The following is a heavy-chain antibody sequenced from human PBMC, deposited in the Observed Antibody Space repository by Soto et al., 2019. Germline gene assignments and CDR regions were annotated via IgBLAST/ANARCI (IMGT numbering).Heavy chain of an antibody. CDR3: ARDRSTVTRIGAFDI. CDR2: ISSSSYI. J-gene: IGHJ3*02. CDR1: GFTFSSYS. D-gene: IGHD4-17*01. V-gene: IGHV3-21*01. Sequence: EVQLVESGGGLVKPGGSLRLSCAASGFTFSSYSMNWVRQAPGKGLEWVSSISSSSYIYYADSVKGRFTISRDNAKNSLYLQMNSLRAEDTAVYYCARDRSTVTRIGAFDIWGQGTMVTVSS.